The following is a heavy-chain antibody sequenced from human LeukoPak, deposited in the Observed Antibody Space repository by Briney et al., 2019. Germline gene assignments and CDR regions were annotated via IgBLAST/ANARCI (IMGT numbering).Heavy chain of an antibody. CDR3: ATIGLNAKRGYSYGQGY. V-gene: IGHV1-18*01. Sequence: SVKVSCKASGGTFSSYAISWVRQAPGQGLEWMGWISAYNGNTNYAQKLQGRVTMTTDTSTSTAYMELSSLRSEDTAVYYCATIGLNAKRGYSYGQGYWGQGTLVTVSS. J-gene: IGHJ4*02. CDR2: ISAYNGNT. D-gene: IGHD5-18*01. CDR1: GGTFSSYA.